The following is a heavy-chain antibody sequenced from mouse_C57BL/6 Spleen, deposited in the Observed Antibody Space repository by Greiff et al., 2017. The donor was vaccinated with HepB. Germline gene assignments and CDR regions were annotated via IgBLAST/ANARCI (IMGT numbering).Heavy chain of an antibody. D-gene: IGHD1-1*02. J-gene: IGHJ4*01. CDR2: IDPETGGT. V-gene: IGHV1-15*01. Sequence: LVESGAELVRPGASVTLSCKASGYTFTDYEMHWVKQTPVHGLEWIGAIDPETGGTAYNQKFKGKAILTADKSSSTAYMELRSLTSEDSAVYYCTRWGSYDAMDYWGQGTSVTVSS. CDR3: TRWGSYDAMDY. CDR1: GYTFTDYE.